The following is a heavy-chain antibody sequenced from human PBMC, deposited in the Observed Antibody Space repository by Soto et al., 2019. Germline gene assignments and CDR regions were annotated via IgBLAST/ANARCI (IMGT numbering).Heavy chain of an antibody. V-gene: IGHV1-69*13. Sequence: SVKVSCKASGGSFSNYIFAWVRQAPGQGLEWMGGTIPMFATAQYAQKLQGRVTITADESTSTVYMDLTSLTSDDTAVYYCARGLFGQQWLVGFDTWGQGTLVTVYS. J-gene: IGHJ4*02. D-gene: IGHD6-19*01. CDR2: TIPMFATA. CDR3: ARGLFGQQWLVGFDT. CDR1: GGSFSNYI.